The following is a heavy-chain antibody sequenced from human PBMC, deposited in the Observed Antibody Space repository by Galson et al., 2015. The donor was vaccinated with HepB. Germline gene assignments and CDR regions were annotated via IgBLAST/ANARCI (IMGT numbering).Heavy chain of an antibody. CDR1: GYTFTSYY. CDR2: INPSGGST. Sequence: SVKVSCKASGYTFTSYYMHWVRQAPGQGLEWMGIINPSGGSTSYTQKFQGRVTMTRDTSTSTVYMELSRLRSEDTAVYYCARGALQSGYYPPPRQPHFDYWGQGTLVTVSS. D-gene: IGHD3-3*01. CDR3: ARGALQSGYYPPPRQPHFDY. J-gene: IGHJ4*02. V-gene: IGHV1-46*01.